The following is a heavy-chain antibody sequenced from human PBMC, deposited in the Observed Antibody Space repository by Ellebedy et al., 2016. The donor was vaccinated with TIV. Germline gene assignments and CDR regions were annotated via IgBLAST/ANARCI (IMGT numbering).Heavy chain of an antibody. J-gene: IGHJ6*02. Sequence: ASVKVSXKASGYTFTSYDINWVRQATGQGLEWMGWMNPNSGNTGYAQKFQGRVTMTRNTSISTAYMELSSLRSEDTAVYYCARVKAVAGRYGRRYYYYGMDVWGQGTTVTVSS. D-gene: IGHD6-19*01. CDR3: ARVKAVAGRYGRRYYYYGMDV. CDR1: GYTFTSYD. CDR2: MNPNSGNT. V-gene: IGHV1-8*01.